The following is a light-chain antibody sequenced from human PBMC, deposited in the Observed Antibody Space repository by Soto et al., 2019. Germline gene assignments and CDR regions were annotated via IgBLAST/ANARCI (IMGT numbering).Light chain of an antibody. CDR1: QSVSRSY. CDR2: GPS. CDR3: QLYGSSPKYP. J-gene: IGKJ2*01. V-gene: IGKV3-20*01. Sequence: EIVLTQSPGTLSLSPGERATLSCRASQSVSRSYLAWYQQKPGRAPRLLVFGPSSRATGIPDRFSGSGSGTDFTLTINSLEPEDFAVYYCQLYGSSPKYPFGQGTKVDI.